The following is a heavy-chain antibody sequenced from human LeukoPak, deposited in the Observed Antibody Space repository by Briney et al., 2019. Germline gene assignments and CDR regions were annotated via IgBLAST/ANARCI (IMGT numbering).Heavy chain of an antibody. Sequence: ASVKVSCKASGFTFTDYYIHLVRQAPGQGLEWMGSIHPKSGGTKYAQKFQGRVTVTRDTSISAAYMELSRLTSDDTAVYYCARDPPAAGSTEFDFWGQGTLVTVSS. CDR2: IHPKSGGT. J-gene: IGHJ4*02. V-gene: IGHV1-2*02. CDR3: ARDPPAAGSTEFDF. CDR1: GFTFTDYY. D-gene: IGHD6-13*01.